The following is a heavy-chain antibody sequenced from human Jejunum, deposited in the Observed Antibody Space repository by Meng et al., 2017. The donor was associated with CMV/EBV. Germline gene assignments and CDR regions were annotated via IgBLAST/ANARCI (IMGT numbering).Heavy chain of an antibody. CDR1: TCSSYE. CDR3: AKDMRVYHLGSGTYLDY. CDR2: ITSSGSTK. Sequence: TCSSYEMNWVRQAPGKGLEWLSYITSSGSTKYYADSVKGRFTISRDNAKNSLYLQMNSLRREDTAVYFCAKDMRVYHLGSGTYLDYWGQGTLVTVSS. V-gene: IGHV3-48*03. J-gene: IGHJ4*02. D-gene: IGHD3-10*01.